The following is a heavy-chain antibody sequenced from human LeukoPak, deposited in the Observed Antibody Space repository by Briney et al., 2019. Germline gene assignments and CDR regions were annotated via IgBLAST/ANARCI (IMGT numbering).Heavy chain of an antibody. CDR3: ARGGSSSWDPDDYFDY. CDR1: GYSFTSYW. CDR2: IYPGDSDT. Sequence: GESLKISCKGSGYSFTSYWIGWVRQMPGKGLEWMGNIYPGDSDTRYSPSFQGQVTISADKSISTAYLQWSSLKASDTAMYYCARGGSSSWDPDDYFDYWGQGTLVTVSS. V-gene: IGHV5-51*01. D-gene: IGHD6-13*01. J-gene: IGHJ4*02.